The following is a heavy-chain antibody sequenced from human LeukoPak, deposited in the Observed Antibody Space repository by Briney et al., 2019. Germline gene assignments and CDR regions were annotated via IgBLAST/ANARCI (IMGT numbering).Heavy chain of an antibody. CDR1: GGSFSNYA. V-gene: IGHV1-8*02. CDR3: ARAPAATEFDY. Sequence: ASVKVSCKASGGSFSNYAISWVRQAPGQGLEWMGWMNPNSGNTGYAQKFQGRVTMTRNTSVSTAYMELSSLRSEDTAVYYCARAPAATEFDYWGQGTLVTVSS. D-gene: IGHD2-2*01. CDR2: MNPNSGNT. J-gene: IGHJ4*02.